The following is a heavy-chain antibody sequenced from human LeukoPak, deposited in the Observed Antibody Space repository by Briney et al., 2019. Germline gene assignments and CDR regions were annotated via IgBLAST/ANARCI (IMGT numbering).Heavy chain of an antibody. J-gene: IGHJ6*02. Sequence: GGSLRLSCAASGFTFSSYAMHWVRQAPGKGLEWVAVISYDGSNKYYADSVKGRFTISRDNSKNTLCLQMNSLRAEDTAMYYCARDFRPRPGGRNDFWRGYRYYYGMDVWGQGTTVTVSS. D-gene: IGHD3-3*01. V-gene: IGHV3-30-3*01. CDR3: ARDFRPRPGGRNDFWRGYRYYYGMDV. CDR1: GFTFSSYA. CDR2: ISYDGSNK.